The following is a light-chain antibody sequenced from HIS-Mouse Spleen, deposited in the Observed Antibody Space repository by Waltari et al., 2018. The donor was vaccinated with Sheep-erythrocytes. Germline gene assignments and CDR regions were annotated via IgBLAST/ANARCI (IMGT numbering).Light chain of an antibody. V-gene: IGLV2-8*01. CDR3: SSYAGSNNLV. J-gene: IGLJ2*01. CDR1: SSHVGGYTY. Sequence: QSALTQPPSASGSPGQSVTIPCTGTSSHVGGYTYVSWYQQHPGKAPKLMIYEVSKRPSGVPDRFSGSKSGNTASLTVSGLQAEDEADYYCSSYAGSNNLVFGGGTKLTVL. CDR2: EVS.